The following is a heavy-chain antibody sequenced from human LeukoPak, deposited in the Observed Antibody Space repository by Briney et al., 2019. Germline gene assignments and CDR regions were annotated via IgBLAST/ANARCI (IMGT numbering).Heavy chain of an antibody. D-gene: IGHD3-10*01. V-gene: IGHV3-21*01. CDR3: ASHLTPSEMYYYGSGTRPMDV. Sequence: KPGGSLRLSCAASGFTFSSYSMNWVRQAPGKGLEWVSSISSSSSYIYYADSVKGRFTISRDNAKNSLYLQMNSLRAEDTAVYYCASHLTPSEMYYYGSGTRPMDVWGKGTTVTVSS. CDR2: ISSSSSYI. CDR1: GFTFSSYS. J-gene: IGHJ6*03.